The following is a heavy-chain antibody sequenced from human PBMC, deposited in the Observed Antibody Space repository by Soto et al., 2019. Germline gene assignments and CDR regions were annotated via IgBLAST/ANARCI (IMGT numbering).Heavy chain of an antibody. CDR2: ISSSSSTI. CDR1: GFTFSSYS. CDR3: ARPSTDFWSGYYTHYFDY. V-gene: IGHV3-48*01. J-gene: IGHJ4*02. D-gene: IGHD3-3*01. Sequence: GGSLRLSCAASGFTFSSYSMNWVRQAPGKGLEWVSYISSSSSTIYYADSVKGRFTISRDNAKNSLYLQMNSLRAEDTAVYYCARPSTDFWSGYYTHYFDYWGQGTLVTVSS.